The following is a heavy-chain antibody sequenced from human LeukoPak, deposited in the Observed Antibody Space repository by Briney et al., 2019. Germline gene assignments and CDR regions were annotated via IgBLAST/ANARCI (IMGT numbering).Heavy chain of an antibody. V-gene: IGHV4-39*07. CDR3: ARDLDILTGYGLDY. Sequence: SETLSLTCTVSGGSISSSSYYWGWVRQPPGKGLEWVGSMYYSGRTYYNPSLKSRVTISVDTSKNQFSLKLSSVTAADTAVYYCARDLDILTGYGLDYWGQGTLVTVSS. J-gene: IGHJ4*02. CDR1: GGSISSSSYY. CDR2: MYYSGRT. D-gene: IGHD3-9*01.